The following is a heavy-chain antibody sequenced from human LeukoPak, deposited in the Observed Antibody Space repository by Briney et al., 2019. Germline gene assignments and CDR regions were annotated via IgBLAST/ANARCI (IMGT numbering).Heavy chain of an antibody. Sequence: ASVKVSCKASGYTFTGYYMHWVRQAPGQGLEWMGYTNPHSGGTSSPQKFQGRLTMTRDTSISAAYMELSSLISDDTAMYYCVREGNELLSKNFDYWGQGTLVTVSS. D-gene: IGHD2-21*02. CDR2: TNPHSGGT. CDR1: GYTFTGYY. CDR3: VREGNELLSKNFDY. V-gene: IGHV1-2*02. J-gene: IGHJ4*02.